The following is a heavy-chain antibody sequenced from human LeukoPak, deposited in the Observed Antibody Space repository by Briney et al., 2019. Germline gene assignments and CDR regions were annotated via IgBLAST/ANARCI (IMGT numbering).Heavy chain of an antibody. V-gene: IGHV1-3*01. CDR1: GYTFTGYY. D-gene: IGHD6-13*01. CDR2: INAGNGNT. Sequence: ASVKVSCKASGYTFTGYYMHWVRQAPGQRLEWMGWINAGNGNTKYSQKFQGRVTITRDTSASTAYMELSSLRSEDTAVYYCASVAAAGKKTDYWGQGTLVTVSS. J-gene: IGHJ4*02. CDR3: ASVAAAGKKTDY.